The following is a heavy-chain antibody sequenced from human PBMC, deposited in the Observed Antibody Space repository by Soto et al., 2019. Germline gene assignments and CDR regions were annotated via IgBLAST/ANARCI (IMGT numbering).Heavy chain of an antibody. Sequence: GGSLRLSCAASGFTFSDYYMSWIRQAPGKGLEWVSYISSSGSTIYYADSVKGRFTISRDNAKNSLYLQMNSLRAEETAVYYCARDLGDYDILTGYYNSFGVAFDIWGQGTMVTVSS. V-gene: IGHV3-11*01. J-gene: IGHJ3*02. D-gene: IGHD3-9*01. CDR2: ISSSGSTI. CDR1: GFTFSDYY. CDR3: ARDLGDYDILTGYYNSFGVAFDI.